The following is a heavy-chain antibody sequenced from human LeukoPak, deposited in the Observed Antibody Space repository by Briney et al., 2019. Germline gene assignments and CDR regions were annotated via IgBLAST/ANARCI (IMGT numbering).Heavy chain of an antibody. D-gene: IGHD6-19*01. J-gene: IGHJ4*02. Sequence: SETLSLTCTVSGGSISSSSYYWGWIRQPPGKGLEWNGSVYYSGSTYYNPSLKSRVTISVDTSKNQFSLKLISVTAADTAVYYCARTMHSSGWYPGFDYWGQRTLVTVSS. CDR2: VYYSGST. CDR3: ARTMHSSGWYPGFDY. CDR1: GGSISSSSYY. V-gene: IGHV4-39*01.